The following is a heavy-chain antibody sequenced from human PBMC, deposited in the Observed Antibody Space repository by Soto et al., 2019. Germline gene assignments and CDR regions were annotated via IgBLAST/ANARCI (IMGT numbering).Heavy chain of an antibody. Sequence: ASVKVSCKASGYTFTGYYMHWVRQAPGQGLEWMGWINPNSGGTNYAQKFQGWVTMTRDTSISTAYMERSRLRSDDTAVYYCARDLLEGSFGYSGSYYVGGGYYGMDVWGQGTTVTVSS. CDR2: INPNSGGT. CDR3: ARDLLEGSFGYSGSYYVGGGYYGMDV. J-gene: IGHJ6*02. D-gene: IGHD1-26*01. V-gene: IGHV1-2*04. CDR1: GYTFTGYY.